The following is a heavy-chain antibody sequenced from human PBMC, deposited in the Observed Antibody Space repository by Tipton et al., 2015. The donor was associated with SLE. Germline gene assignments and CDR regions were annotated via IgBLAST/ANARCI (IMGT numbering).Heavy chain of an antibody. D-gene: IGHD3-22*01. CDR1: GYTFTTYD. Sequence: QLVQSGAEVKRPGALVKVSCKASGYTFTTYDIFWVRQATGQGLEWMGWINPNTDNTGYARKFQGRVTMTRDTSISTAYMELSSLRSDDTAVYYCARGDPYYGFDYWGHRALVTVSS. CDR3: ARGDPYYGFDY. CDR2: INPNTDNT. J-gene: IGHJ4*01. V-gene: IGHV1-8*01.